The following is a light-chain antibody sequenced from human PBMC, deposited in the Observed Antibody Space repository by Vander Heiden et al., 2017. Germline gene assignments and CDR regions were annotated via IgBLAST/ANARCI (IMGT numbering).Light chain of an antibody. CDR2: KAS. Sequence: DIQMTPSPSTLSASVGDSVTITCRASQSISSWLAWYQQKPGKVPKLLIYKASSLESGVPSRFSGSGSGTEFTLTISSLQPDDFATYYCQQYNSYSRTFGQGTKVEIK. CDR3: QQYNSYSRT. CDR1: QSISSW. J-gene: IGKJ1*01. V-gene: IGKV1-5*03.